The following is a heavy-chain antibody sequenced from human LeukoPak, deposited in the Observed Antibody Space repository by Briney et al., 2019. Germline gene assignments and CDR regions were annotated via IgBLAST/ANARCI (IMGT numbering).Heavy chain of an antibody. V-gene: IGHV1-18*01. CDR3: ARVHSYCSTTSCLDY. J-gene: IGHJ4*02. CDR2: ISAYNGNP. CDR1: GYTFTSYG. Sequence: ASVKVSCKASGYTFTSYGISWVRQAPGQGLEWMGWISAYNGNPNYAQKFQGRVTMTTDTSTSTGYMELRSLRSDDTAVYYCARVHSYCSTTSCLDYWGQGILVTVSS. D-gene: IGHD2-2*01.